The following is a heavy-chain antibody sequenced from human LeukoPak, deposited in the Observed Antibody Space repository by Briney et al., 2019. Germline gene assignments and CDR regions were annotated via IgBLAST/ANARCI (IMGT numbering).Heavy chain of an antibody. Sequence: PSETLSLTCSVSGDSISSRDYYWSWIRQPPGKGLEWIGYIYHSGSTYYNPSLKSRVTISVDRSKNQFSLKLSSVTAADTAVYYCARQGADGSGSYSYYYMDVWGKGTTVTVSS. J-gene: IGHJ6*03. CDR1: GDSISSRDYY. CDR3: ARQGADGSGSYSYYYMDV. CDR2: IYHSGST. V-gene: IGHV4-30-2*01. D-gene: IGHD3-10*01.